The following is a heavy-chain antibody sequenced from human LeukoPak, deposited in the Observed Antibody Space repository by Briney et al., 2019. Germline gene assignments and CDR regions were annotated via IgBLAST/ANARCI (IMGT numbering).Heavy chain of an antibody. D-gene: IGHD3-10*01. J-gene: IGHJ4*02. CDR1: GYTLTELS. Sequence: ASVKVSCKVSGYTLTELSMHWVRQAPGKGLEWMGGFDPEDGETIYAQKFQGRVTMTRDTSTSTVYMELSSLRSEDTAVYYCARGNPAGAYGSGSYPREFDYWGQGTLVTVSS. CDR3: ARGNPAGAYGSGSYPREFDY. CDR2: FDPEDGET. V-gene: IGHV1-24*01.